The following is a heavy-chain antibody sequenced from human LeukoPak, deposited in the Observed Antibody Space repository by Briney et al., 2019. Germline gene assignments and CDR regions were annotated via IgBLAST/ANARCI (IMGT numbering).Heavy chain of an antibody. Sequence: GGSLRLSCAASGFSLSNYAMSWVRPAPGKGLEWVSAITGSGGSTYHADSVKGRFTISRDNSKNTVYLQMNSLRAEDTAVYYCGKDQNVAAAGVPYDYWGQGTLVTVSS. CDR1: GFSLSNYA. CDR2: ITGSGGST. J-gene: IGHJ4*02. CDR3: GKDQNVAAAGVPYDY. D-gene: IGHD6-13*01. V-gene: IGHV3-23*01.